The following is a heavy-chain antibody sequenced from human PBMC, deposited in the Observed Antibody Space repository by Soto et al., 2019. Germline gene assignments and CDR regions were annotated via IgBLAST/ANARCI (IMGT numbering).Heavy chain of an antibody. D-gene: IGHD1-1*01. V-gene: IGHV2-70*13. CDR1: GFSLTTHGVN. CDR2: IDWDDGK. Sequence: SVPTMVNPTQTLTLTCSFSGFSLTTHGVNVRWIRQPPGKALEWLALIDWDDGKYYNTSLKTRLTISKDTSKNQVVLTVTNMERVETATYFCARTSRVARVHHQFYRVTDGWGQGTTVTVSS. CDR3: ARTSRVARVHHQFYRVTDG. J-gene: IGHJ6*02.